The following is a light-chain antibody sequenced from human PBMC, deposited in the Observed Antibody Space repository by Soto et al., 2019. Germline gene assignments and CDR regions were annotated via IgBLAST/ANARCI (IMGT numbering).Light chain of an antibody. J-gene: IGLJ2*01. CDR1: SSDVGGYNY. Sequence: QSVLTQPASVSGSPGQSITISCTGTSSDVGGYNYVSWYQQHPGKAPKLMIYDVSNRPSGVSNRFSGSKSGNMASLTISGLQAEDEADYYCSSYTSSSIVVFGGGTKVTVL. V-gene: IGLV2-14*01. CDR3: SSYTSSSIVV. CDR2: DVS.